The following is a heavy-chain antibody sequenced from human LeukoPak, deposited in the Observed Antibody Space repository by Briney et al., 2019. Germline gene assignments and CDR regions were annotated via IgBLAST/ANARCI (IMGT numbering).Heavy chain of an antibody. Sequence: PGGSLRLSCAASGFTFSDHYMDWIRQPPGKGLEWIGEINHSGSTNYNPSLKSRVTISVDTSKNQFSLKLSSVTAADTAVYYCARRPGTNYYDSSGYYYGLWGQGTLVTVSS. D-gene: IGHD3-22*01. V-gene: IGHV4-34*01. CDR3: ARRPGTNYYDSSGYYYGL. CDR2: INHSGST. CDR1: GFTFSDHY. J-gene: IGHJ4*02.